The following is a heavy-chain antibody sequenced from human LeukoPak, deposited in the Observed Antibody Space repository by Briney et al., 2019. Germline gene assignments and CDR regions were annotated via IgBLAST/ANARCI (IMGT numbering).Heavy chain of an antibody. CDR2: INHSGST. D-gene: IGHD3-22*01. Sequence: SETLSLTCAVYGGSFSGYYWSWIRQPPGKGLEWIGEINHSGSTNYNPSLKSRVTISVDTSKNQFSLKLSSVTAADTAVYYCARGPMIGAFDIWGQGTMVTVPS. V-gene: IGHV4-34*01. CDR3: ARGPMIGAFDI. CDR1: GGSFSGYY. J-gene: IGHJ3*02.